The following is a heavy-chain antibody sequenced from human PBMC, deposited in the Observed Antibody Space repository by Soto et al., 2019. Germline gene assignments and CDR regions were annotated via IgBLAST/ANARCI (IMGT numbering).Heavy chain of an antibody. D-gene: IGHD6-13*01. CDR1: GGSFSGYY. CDR3: VRGNPPGSHSSSWYRYLPYYYGMDV. CDR2: INHSGST. J-gene: IGHJ6*02. V-gene: IGHV4-34*01. Sequence: QVQLQQWGAGLLKPSETLSLTCAVYGGSFSGYYWSWIRQPPGKGLEWIGEINHSGSTNYNPSLKSRVTISVDTSKNQFSLKLSSVTAADTAVYYCVRGNPPGSHSSSWYRYLPYYYGMDVWGQGTTVTVSS.